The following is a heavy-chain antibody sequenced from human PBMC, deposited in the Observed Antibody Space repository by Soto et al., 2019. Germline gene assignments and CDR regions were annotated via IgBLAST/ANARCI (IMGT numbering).Heavy chain of an antibody. D-gene: IGHD6-25*01. V-gene: IGHV1-8*01. Sequence: ASVKVSCKASGYTFTTYDISWVRQATGQGLEWMGWMNPYSGNTGYAQKFHGRVTVTRNTSISTVYMELSGLRPDDTAVYYCARRKERSGPHYFDYWGQGSQVTAPQ. CDR3: ARRKERSGPHYFDY. CDR1: GYTFTTYD. CDR2: MNPYSGNT. J-gene: IGHJ4*02.